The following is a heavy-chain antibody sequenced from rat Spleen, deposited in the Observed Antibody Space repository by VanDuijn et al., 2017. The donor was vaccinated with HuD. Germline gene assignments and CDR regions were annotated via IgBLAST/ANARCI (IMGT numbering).Heavy chain of an antibody. V-gene: IGHV5-31*01. Sequence: EVQLVESGGGLVQPGRSLKLSCVASGFTFNNYWMTWIRQAPGKGLEWVASISNTGGSTYYPDSVKGRFTISRDNAKSTLYLQMNSLRSEDTATYYCTRREVFDWYFDFWGPGTMVTVSS. CDR1: GFTFNNYW. J-gene: IGHJ1*01. CDR3: TRREVFDWYFDF. CDR2: ISNTGGST. D-gene: IGHD3-7*01.